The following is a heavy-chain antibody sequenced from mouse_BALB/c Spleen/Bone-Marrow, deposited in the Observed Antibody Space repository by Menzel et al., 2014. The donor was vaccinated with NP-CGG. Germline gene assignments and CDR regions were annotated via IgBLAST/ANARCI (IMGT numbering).Heavy chain of an antibody. V-gene: IGHV14-3*02. D-gene: IGHD1-1*01. Sequence: VQLQQPGAELVKPGASVKLSCTASGFNIXDTYMHWVKQRPEQGLEWIGRIDPANGNTKYDPKFQGKATITADTSSNTPYLQLSSLTSEDTAVYYCARSYYATDYWGQGTSVTVSS. CDR3: ARSYYATDY. J-gene: IGHJ4*01. CDR2: IDPANGNT. CDR1: GFNIXDTY.